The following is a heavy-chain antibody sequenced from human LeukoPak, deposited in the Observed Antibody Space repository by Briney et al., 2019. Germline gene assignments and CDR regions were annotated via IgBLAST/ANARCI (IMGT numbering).Heavy chain of an antibody. D-gene: IGHD4/OR15-4a*01. CDR3: AKFISARDYGHFSGRLFDY. V-gene: IGHV3-23*01. Sequence: GGSLRLSCAASGFTFSSYGMSWVRQAPGKGLEWVSGISGGGDSTYYADSVKGRFTLSRDNSKNTLYLQMNSLTAEDTAVYYCAKFISARDYGHFSGRLFDYWGQGTLVTVPS. CDR1: GFTFSSYG. CDR2: ISGGGDST. J-gene: IGHJ4*02.